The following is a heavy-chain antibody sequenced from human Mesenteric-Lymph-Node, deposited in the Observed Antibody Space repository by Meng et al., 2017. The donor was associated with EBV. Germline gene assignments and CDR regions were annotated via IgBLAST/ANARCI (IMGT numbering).Heavy chain of an antibody. Sequence: LQESSPGQSTPPGSLSPTCSVSGGSMGGSRWWSWARKAPGKVLDCIWENYKRGSTYYNRTLKSRIDTSEDKSKHQFSIKLSSDTAADTAAYYCVRSYYYDSSRNFDYWGQGTLVTVSS. V-gene: IGHV4-4*03. CDR1: GGSMGGSRW. CDR2: NYKRGST. D-gene: IGHD3-22*01. J-gene: IGHJ4*02. CDR3: VRSYYYDSSRNFDY.